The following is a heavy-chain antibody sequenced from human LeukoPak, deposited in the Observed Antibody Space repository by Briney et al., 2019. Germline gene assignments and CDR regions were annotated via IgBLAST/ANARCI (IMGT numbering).Heavy chain of an antibody. CDR1: GFTFSSYA. D-gene: IGHD2-21*01. CDR2: ISYDGSNK. V-gene: IGHV3-30*04. CDR3: ARGYCGGDCLDY. Sequence: GGSLRLSCAASGFTFSSYAMLWVRQAPGKGLEWVAVISYDGSNKYSADSVKGRFTISRDNSKNTLYLQMNSLRAEDTAVYYCARGYCGGDCLDYWGQGTLVTVSS. J-gene: IGHJ4*02.